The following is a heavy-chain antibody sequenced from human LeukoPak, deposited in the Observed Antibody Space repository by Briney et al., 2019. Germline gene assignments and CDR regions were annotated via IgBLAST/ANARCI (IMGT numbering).Heavy chain of an antibody. CDR3: ARDGGGGYPIDS. Sequence: SQTLSLTCTVSGGSISSGSYYWSWIRQPAGKGLEWIGRIYTSGSTNYNPSLKSRVTISVDTSKNQFSLKLSSVTAADTAVYYCARDGGGGYPIDSWGQGTLVTVSS. V-gene: IGHV4-61*02. CDR1: GGSISSGSYY. J-gene: IGHJ4*02. CDR2: IYTSGST. D-gene: IGHD1-26*01.